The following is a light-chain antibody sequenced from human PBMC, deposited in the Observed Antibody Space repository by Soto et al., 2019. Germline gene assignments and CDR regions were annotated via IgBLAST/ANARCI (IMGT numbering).Light chain of an antibody. J-gene: IGKJ5*01. CDR2: DAS. Sequence: EIVLTQSPATLSLSPGERATLSCSASQSVSRYLAWYQQKPAQAPRLLIYDASNRATGIPARFSGSGSGTEFTLTISSLEHEDFAVYYCQQRSNWPPITFGQGTRLEIK. CDR1: QSVSRY. CDR3: QQRSNWPPIT. V-gene: IGKV3-11*01.